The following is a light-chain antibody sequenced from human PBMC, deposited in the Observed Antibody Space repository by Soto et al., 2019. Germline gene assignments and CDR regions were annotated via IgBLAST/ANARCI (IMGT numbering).Light chain of an antibody. J-gene: IGKJ3*01. V-gene: IGKV2-28*01. Sequence: DIVMTQSPLSLPVTPGEPASISCRSSQSLLHSNGYNYLDWYLQKPGQSPQLLIYLGSNRASGVPDRFRGSGSGTDFTLKISRVEAEDVGVYYCMQALQTPFTFGPGTKVDIK. CDR1: QSLLHSNGYNY. CDR2: LGS. CDR3: MQALQTPFT.